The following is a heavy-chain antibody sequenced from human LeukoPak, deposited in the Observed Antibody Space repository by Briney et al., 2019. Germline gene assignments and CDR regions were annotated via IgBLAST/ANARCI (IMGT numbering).Heavy chain of an antibody. V-gene: IGHV3-23*01. D-gene: IGHD6-19*01. Sequence: GGSLRLSCAASGFNFTTHAMAWVRQTPGKGLEWVSSFSGSISKIYYASSVRGRFTISRDNSKNMLYLQMSSLRAEDTALYYCVKQRAGSVWFTLDHWGPGTLVTVSS. CDR3: VKQRAGSVWFTLDH. J-gene: IGHJ4*02. CDR2: FSGSISKI. CDR1: GFNFTTHA.